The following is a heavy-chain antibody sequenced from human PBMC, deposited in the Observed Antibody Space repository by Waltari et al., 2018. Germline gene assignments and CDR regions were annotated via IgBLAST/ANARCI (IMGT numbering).Heavy chain of an antibody. Sequence: EVQLVESGGRLVQPGGSLRLSCAASRFPCNVYRMNWIRQAPGKGLEWVAYITSNRATIYYADSVKGRFTISRDNAKNSLYLQMNSLGAEDTAVYYCARSTEGAFDIWGQGTMVTVSS. CDR1: RFPCNVYR. CDR2: ITSNRATI. V-gene: IGHV3-48*04. CDR3: ARSTEGAFDI. J-gene: IGHJ3*02.